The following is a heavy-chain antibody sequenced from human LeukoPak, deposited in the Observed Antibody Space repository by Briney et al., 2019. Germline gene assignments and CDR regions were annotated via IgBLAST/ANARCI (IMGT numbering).Heavy chain of an antibody. Sequence: SETLSLTCAVYGGSFSGDYWSWIRQPPGKGLEWLGEINHSGSTNYNPSLKSRVTIPVDTSKNQFSLKLSSVTAADTAVYYCARETSQKGAHYMDVWGKGTTVTISS. CDR3: ARETSQKGAHYMDV. D-gene: IGHD3-16*01. CDR1: GGSFSGDY. CDR2: INHSGST. V-gene: IGHV4-34*01. J-gene: IGHJ6*03.